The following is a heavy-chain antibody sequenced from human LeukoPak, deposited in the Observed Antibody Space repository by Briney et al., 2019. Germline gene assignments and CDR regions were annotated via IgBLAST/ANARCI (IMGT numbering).Heavy chain of an antibody. V-gene: IGHV3-30-3*01. D-gene: IGHD5-24*01. J-gene: IGHJ5*02. Sequence: PGRSLRLSCAASGFTFSTYAMHWVRQAPGKGLEWVAVISHDGSSKYYSDSVKGRFTISRDYSKNTLYLQMNSLRADDTAVYSCASDSHGSWGQGTLVTVSS. CDR1: GFTFSTYA. CDR2: ISHDGSSK. CDR3: ASDSHGS.